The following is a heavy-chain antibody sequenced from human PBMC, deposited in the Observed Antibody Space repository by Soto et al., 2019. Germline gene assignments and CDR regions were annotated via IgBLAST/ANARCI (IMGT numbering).Heavy chain of an antibody. CDR2: MNTNSGNT. CDR1: VCTFTSYD. D-gene: IGHD3-9*01. Sequence: ASGWVSCEGSVCTFTSYDINSVRQAPGQGREWMGWMNTNSGNTGYAQKFQGRVTMTRNTSISTAYMELSSLRSEDTAVYYRATHFNLAAVDAFDIWGQATMVTVSS. J-gene: IGHJ3*02. CDR3: ATHFNLAAVDAFDI. V-gene: IGHV1-8*01.